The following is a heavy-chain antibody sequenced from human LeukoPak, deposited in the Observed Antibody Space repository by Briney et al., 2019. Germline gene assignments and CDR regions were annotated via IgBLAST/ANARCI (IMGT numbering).Heavy chain of an antibody. CDR1: GYTFTSYA. CDR3: ARDFRGIAAAGTDWFDP. CDR2: INTNTGNP. J-gene: IGHJ5*02. D-gene: IGHD6-13*01. Sequence: GASVKVSCMASGYTFTSYAMNWVRQAPGQGLEWMGWINTNTGNPTYAQGFTGRFVFSLDTSVSTAYLQISSLKAEDTAVYYCARDFRGIAAAGTDWFDPWGQGTLVTVSS. V-gene: IGHV7-4-1*02.